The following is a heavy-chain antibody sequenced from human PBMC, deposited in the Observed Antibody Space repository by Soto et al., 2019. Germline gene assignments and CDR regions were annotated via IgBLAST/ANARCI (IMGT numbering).Heavy chain of an antibody. D-gene: IGHD5-18*01. V-gene: IGHV1-69*01. CDR3: ARGDTDMVSYYYYYGMDV. J-gene: IGHJ6*02. CDR2: IIPIFGTA. CDR1: GGSFISYA. Sequence: GXSVKVRCKAAGGSFISYAIIWGRRAPGQGLEWMGGIIPIFGTANYAQKFQGRVTITADESTSTAYMELSSLRSEDTAVYYCARGDTDMVSYYYYYGMDVWGQGTTVTVSS.